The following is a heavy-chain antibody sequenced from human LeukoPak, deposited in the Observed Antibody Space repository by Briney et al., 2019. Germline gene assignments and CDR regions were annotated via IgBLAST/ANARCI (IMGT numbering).Heavy chain of an antibody. J-gene: IGHJ6*02. D-gene: IGHD2-2*01. CDR2: INHSGST. Sequence: SETLSLTCAVYGGSFSGYYWSWIRQPPGKGLEWIGEINHSGSTNYNPSLKSRVTISVDTSKNQFSLKLSSVTAADTAVYYCARVPAATPYYYGMDVWGQGTTVTVSS. CDR1: GGSFSGYY. CDR3: ARVPAATPYYYGMDV. V-gene: IGHV4-34*01.